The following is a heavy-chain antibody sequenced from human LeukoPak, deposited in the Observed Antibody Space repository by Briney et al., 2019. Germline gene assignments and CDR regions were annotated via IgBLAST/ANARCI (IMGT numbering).Heavy chain of an antibody. CDR3: ARHVWLGAHKGHENWFDP. Sequence: GGSLRLSCAASGFTFSSYAMSWVGQAPGKGLEWVSAISGSGGSTYYADSVKGRFTISRDNSKNTLYLQMNSLTAEDTAVYYCARHVWLGAHKGHENWFDPWGQGTPVIVSS. J-gene: IGHJ5*02. CDR1: GFTFSSYA. V-gene: IGHV3-23*01. D-gene: IGHD3-9*01. CDR2: ISGSGGST.